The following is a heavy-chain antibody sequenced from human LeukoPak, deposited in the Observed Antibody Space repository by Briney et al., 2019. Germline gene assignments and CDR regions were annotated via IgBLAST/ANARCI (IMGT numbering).Heavy chain of an antibody. CDR2: IYYSGST. D-gene: IGHD2-15*01. CDR1: GGSISSYY. Sequence: PSETLSLTCTVSGGSISSYYWSWIRQPPGKGLEWIGYIYYSGSTNYNPSLKSRVTISVDTSKNQFSLKLSSATAAHTAVYYCARRYCSGGSCYSSLDYWGQGSLVTVSS. CDR3: ARRYCSGGSCYSSLDY. V-gene: IGHV4-59*08. J-gene: IGHJ4*02.